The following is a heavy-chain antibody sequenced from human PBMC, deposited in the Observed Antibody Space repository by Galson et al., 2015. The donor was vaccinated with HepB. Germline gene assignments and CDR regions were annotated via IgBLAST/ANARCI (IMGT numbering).Heavy chain of an antibody. CDR1: GGTFSSYA. J-gene: IGHJ2*01. CDR3: ARNPGTPPSFYWYFDL. Sequence: SVKVSCKTSGGTFSSYAISWVRQAPGQGLEWMGRIIPILGIANYAQKFQGRVTITADKSTSTAYMELRSLRSDDTAVYYCARNPGTPPSFYWYFDLWGRGTLVTVSS. CDR2: IIPILGIA. D-gene: IGHD6-13*01. V-gene: IGHV1-69*04.